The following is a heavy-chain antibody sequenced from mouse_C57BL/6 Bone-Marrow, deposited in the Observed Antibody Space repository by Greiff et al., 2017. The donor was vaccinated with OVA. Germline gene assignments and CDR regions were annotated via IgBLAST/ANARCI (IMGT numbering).Heavy chain of an antibody. J-gene: IGHJ1*03. CDR2: INPNNGGT. Sequence: VQLQQSGPELVKPGASVKIPCKASGYTFTDYNMDWVKQSHGKSLEWIGDINPNNGGTIYNQKFKGKATLTVDKSSSTAYMELRSLTSEDTAVYYCARSQIYDDYDGDWYFDVWGTGTTVTVSS. V-gene: IGHV1-18*01. CDR1: GYTFTDYN. CDR3: ARSQIYDDYDGDWYFDV. D-gene: IGHD2-4*01.